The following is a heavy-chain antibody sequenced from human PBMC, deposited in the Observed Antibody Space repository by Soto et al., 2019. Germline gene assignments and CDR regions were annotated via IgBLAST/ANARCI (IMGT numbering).Heavy chain of an antibody. CDR1: GGSFSGYY. V-gene: IGHV4-34*01. CDR3: ARGSGRNFDY. J-gene: IGHJ4*02. Sequence: QVQLQQWGAGLLKPSETLSLTCAVYGGSFSGYYWNWIRQPPGKGLEWIGEINHSGSTNYNPSLKSRVTISVDTSKNQLSLRLSSVTAADTAVYCFARGSGRNFDYWGQGTLVTVSS. CDR2: INHSGST.